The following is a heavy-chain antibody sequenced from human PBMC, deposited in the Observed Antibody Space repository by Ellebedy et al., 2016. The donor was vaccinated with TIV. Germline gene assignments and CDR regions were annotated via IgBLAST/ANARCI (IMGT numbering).Heavy chain of an antibody. Sequence: MPSETLSLTCTVSGGSISSGDYYWSWIRQPPGKGLEWIGYIYYSGSTSYNPSLKSRVTITVDTSKNQFSLKLSSVTAADTAVYYCARGLGYCSGGSCYIDAFDIWGQGTMVTVSS. CDR2: IYYSGST. D-gene: IGHD2-15*01. V-gene: IGHV4-30-4*01. CDR1: GGSISSGDYY. J-gene: IGHJ3*02. CDR3: ARGLGYCSGGSCYIDAFDI.